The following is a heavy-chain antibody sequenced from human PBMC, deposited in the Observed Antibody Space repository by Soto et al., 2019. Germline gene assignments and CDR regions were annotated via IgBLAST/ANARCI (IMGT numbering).Heavy chain of an antibody. D-gene: IGHD3-10*01. CDR1: GFTFNTYG. Sequence: LRLSCAASGFTFNTYGMHWVRQAPGKGLEWVAVIAYDGSNKYYAGSVKGRFTISRDNSKNTLHLQMNSLRPEDTAVYYCAKVWFYYGSRKTYYYHGMDVWGRGTTVTVSS. V-gene: IGHV3-30*18. CDR3: AKVWFYYGSRKTYYYHGMDV. J-gene: IGHJ6*02. CDR2: IAYDGSNK.